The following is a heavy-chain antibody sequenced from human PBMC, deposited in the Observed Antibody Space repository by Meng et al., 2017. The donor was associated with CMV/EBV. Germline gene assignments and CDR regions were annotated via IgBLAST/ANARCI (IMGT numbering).Heavy chain of an antibody. CDR3: AREEGIAARSDWFDP. CDR1: GGTFSSYA. J-gene: IGHJ5*02. Sequence: QVVQSGAEVKKPGSSVKVSCKASGGTFSSYAISWVRQAPGQGLEWMGIINPSGGSTSYAQKFQGRVTMTRDTSTSTVYMELSSLRSEDTAVYYCAREEGIAARSDWFDPWGQGTLVTVSS. V-gene: IGHV1-46*01. CDR2: INPSGGST. D-gene: IGHD6-6*01.